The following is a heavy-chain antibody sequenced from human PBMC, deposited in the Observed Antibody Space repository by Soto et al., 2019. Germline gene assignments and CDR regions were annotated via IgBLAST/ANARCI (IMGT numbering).Heavy chain of an antibody. CDR2: INAGNGNS. CDR3: ATSTYCSSSTCYQWYGMDV. J-gene: IGHJ6*02. CDR1: GYPFSNYA. Sequence: QVQLVQSGAEEKNPGASVKVSCKASGYPFSNYAMHWVRQAPGQGLEWMGWINAGNGNSKYSQKFQGRVTITRDTSANTAYMELDSLRSEDTAVYYFATSTYCSSSTCYQWYGMDVWGQGTTVTVSS. V-gene: IGHV1-3*05. D-gene: IGHD2-2*01.